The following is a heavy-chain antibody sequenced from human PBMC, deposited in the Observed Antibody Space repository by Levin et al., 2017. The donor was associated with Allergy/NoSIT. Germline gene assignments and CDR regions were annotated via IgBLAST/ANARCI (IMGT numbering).Heavy chain of an antibody. J-gene: IGHJ5*02. CDR3: ARTLPQGLGTGWFDP. Sequence: SETLSLTCSVSGGAISGSTFCWGWLRQPPGKGLEWIGTVFSDGHTYYSAPLQSRVSISLDTSENRVYLRLSSVTAADTAVYYCARTLPQGLGTGWFDPWGHGALVTVSS. D-gene: IGHD1-26*01. V-gene: IGHV4-39*07. CDR1: GGAISGSTFC. CDR2: VFSDGHT.